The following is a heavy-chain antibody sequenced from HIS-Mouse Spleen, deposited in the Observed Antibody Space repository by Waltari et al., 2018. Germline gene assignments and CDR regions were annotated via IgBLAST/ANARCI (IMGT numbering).Heavy chain of an antibody. CDR3: AREIPYSSSWYDWYFDL. CDR1: GGSISSSSYY. J-gene: IGHJ2*01. V-gene: IGHV4-39*07. Sequence: QLQLQESGPGLVKPSETLSLTFTVSGGSISSSSYYWGWIRQPPGKGLEWIGRIYYSGSTYYNPSLKSRVTISVDTSKNQFSLKLSSVTAADTAVYYCAREIPYSSSWYDWYFDLWGRGTLVTVSS. D-gene: IGHD6-13*01. CDR2: IYYSGST.